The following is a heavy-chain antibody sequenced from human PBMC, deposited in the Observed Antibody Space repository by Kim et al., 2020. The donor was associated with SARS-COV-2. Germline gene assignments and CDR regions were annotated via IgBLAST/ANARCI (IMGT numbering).Heavy chain of an antibody. D-gene: IGHD4-17*01. CDR3: ARQGSTLNFDL. CDR2: IYYSGST. V-gene: IGHV4-59*08. J-gene: IGHJ2*01. CDR1: GGSISSYY. Sequence: SETLSLTCTVSGGSISSYYWSWIRQPPGKGLEWIGYIYYSGSTNYNPSLKSRVTISVDTSKNQFSLKLSSVTAADTAVYYCARQGSTLNFDLLGRGTLVTVSS.